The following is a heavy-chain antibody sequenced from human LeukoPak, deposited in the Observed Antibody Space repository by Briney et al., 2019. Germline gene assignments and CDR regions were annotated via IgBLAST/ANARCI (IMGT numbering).Heavy chain of an antibody. CDR3: AGIGYCGGGSCTDFDY. Sequence: TSVKVSCKASGGTFSSYAISWVRQAPGQGLEWMGGTIPIFHTANYAQKFQGRVTITADESTSTAYMELSSLRSEDSAVYYCAGIGYCGGGSCTDFDYWGQGTLVTVSS. J-gene: IGHJ4*02. CDR2: TIPIFHTA. V-gene: IGHV1-69*13. CDR1: GGTFSSYA. D-gene: IGHD2-15*01.